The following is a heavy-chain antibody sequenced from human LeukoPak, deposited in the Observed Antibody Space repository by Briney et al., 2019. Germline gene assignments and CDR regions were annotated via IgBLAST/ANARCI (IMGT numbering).Heavy chain of an antibody. CDR2: IDHSGRT. V-gene: IGHV4-34*01. D-gene: IGHD3-16*02. J-gene: IGHJ5*02. CDR1: GGSFSGYY. CDR3: ARNWADYVWGSYRYTPPRNWFDP. Sequence: SETLSLTCAVYGGSFSGYYWSWIRQPPGKGLEWIDEIDHSGRTNYNPSLKSRVTISVDTSKNQFSLKLSSVTAADTAVYYCARNWADYVWGSYRYTPPRNWFDPWGQGTLVTVSS.